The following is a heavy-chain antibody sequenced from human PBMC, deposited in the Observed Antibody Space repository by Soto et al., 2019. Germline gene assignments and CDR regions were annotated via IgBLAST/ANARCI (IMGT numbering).Heavy chain of an antibody. D-gene: IGHD1-7*01. J-gene: IGHJ6*02. CDR1: GYTFTSYG. Sequence: QVQLVQSGAEVKKPGASVKVSCKASGYTFTSYGISWVRQAPGQGLEWMGWISAYNGNTNYAQKLQGRVTITTDTSTITAYMELRSLRSDDTAVYYCARWGWPELPYYYGMDVWCQGTTVTVSS. CDR2: ISAYNGNT. CDR3: ARWGWPELPYYYGMDV. V-gene: IGHV1-18*04.